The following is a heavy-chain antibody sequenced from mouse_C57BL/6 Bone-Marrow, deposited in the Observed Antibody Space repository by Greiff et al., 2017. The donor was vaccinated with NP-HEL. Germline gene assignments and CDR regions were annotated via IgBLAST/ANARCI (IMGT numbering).Heavy chain of an antibody. CDR3: ARAYLGYFDY. CDR2: ISNGGGST. Sequence: EVKLEESGGGLVQPGGSLKLSCAASGFTFSDYYMYWVRQTPEKRLEWVAYISNGGGSTYYPDTVKGRFTISRDNAKNTLYLQMSRLKSEDTAMYYCARAYLGYFDYWGQGTTLTVSS. CDR1: GFTFSDYY. J-gene: IGHJ2*01. V-gene: IGHV5-12*01. D-gene: IGHD2-10*01.